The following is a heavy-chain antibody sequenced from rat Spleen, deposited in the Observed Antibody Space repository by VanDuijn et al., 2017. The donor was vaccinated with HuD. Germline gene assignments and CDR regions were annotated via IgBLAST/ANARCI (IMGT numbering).Heavy chain of an antibody. Sequence: QVQLKESGPGLVQPSQTLSLTCTVSGFSLSRYSVHWVRQPTGKGLEWMGVIWTGGSADYNSALKSRLSISRDTSKSQVFLKMNSLQTEDTAIYFCTRSSYLDAWGQGASVTVSS. V-gene: IGHV2-30*01. D-gene: IGHD2-5*01. J-gene: IGHJ4*01. CDR2: IWTGGSA. CDR1: GFSLSRYS. CDR3: TRSSYLDA.